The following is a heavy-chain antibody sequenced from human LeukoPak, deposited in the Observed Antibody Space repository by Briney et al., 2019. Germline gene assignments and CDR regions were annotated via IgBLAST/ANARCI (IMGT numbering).Heavy chain of an antibody. J-gene: IGHJ4*02. V-gene: IGHV4-39*01. D-gene: IGHD6-19*01. CDR2: IYYSGST. CDR3: ARHRSLWLVAFDY. CDR1: GGSISSSSYY. Sequence: PSETLSLTCTVSGGSISSSSYYWGWIRQPPGKGLEWIGSIYYSGSTYYNPSLKSRVTISVDTSKNQFSLKLSSVTAADTAVYYCARHRSLWLVAFDYWGQGTLVTVSS.